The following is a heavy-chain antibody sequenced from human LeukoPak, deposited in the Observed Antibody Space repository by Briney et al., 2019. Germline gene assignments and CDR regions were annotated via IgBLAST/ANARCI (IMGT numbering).Heavy chain of an antibody. Sequence: PGGSLRLSCAASGFTVSSNYMSWVRQAPGKGLEWVSVIYSGGSTYYADSVKGRFTISRDNSKNTLYLQMNSLRAEGTAVYYCARDSFWSGYYYYMDVWGKGTTVTVSS. CDR3: ARDSFWSGYYYYMDV. CDR2: IYSGGST. J-gene: IGHJ6*03. D-gene: IGHD3-3*01. CDR1: GFTVSSNY. V-gene: IGHV3-53*01.